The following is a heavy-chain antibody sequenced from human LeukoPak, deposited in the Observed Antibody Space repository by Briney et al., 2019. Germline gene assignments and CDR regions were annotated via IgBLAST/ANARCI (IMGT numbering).Heavy chain of an antibody. CDR3: AKGGGATTPYYFDH. D-gene: IGHD1-26*01. J-gene: IGHJ4*02. CDR1: GFTFDDFA. CDR2: ISWNSGSI. V-gene: IGHV3-9*03. Sequence: PGGSLRLSCAASGFTFDDFAMHWVRQAPGKGLEWVSGISWNSGSIGYADSVKGRFTISRDNAKNSLYLQMNSLRAEDMALYYCAKGGGATTPYYFDHWGQGTLVTVSS.